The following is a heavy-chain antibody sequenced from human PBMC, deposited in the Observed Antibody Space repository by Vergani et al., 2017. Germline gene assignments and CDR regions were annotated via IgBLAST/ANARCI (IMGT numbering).Heavy chain of an antibody. Sequence: QVQLVQSGAEVKKPGASVKVSCKASGYTFTGYYMHWVRQAPGQGLEWMGWINPNSGGTNYAQQFPVRVTMTRDTSISTASMELSRLRSDDTAVYYCARDLGVGGYDQLRYWGQGTLVTV. D-gene: IGHD5-12*01. J-gene: IGHJ4*02. V-gene: IGHV1-2*02. CDR1: GYTFTGYY. CDR2: INPNSGGT. CDR3: ARDLGVGGYDQLRY.